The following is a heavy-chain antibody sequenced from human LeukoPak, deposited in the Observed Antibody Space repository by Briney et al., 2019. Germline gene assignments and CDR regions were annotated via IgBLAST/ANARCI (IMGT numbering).Heavy chain of an antibody. Sequence: GGSLRLSCAASGFTFSSYEMNWVRQAPGKGLEWVSYISSSGSTIYYADSVKGRFTISRDNAKNSLHLQMNSLRAEDTAVYYCARDQAMVRGVIINYFDYWGQGTLVTVSS. CDR1: GFTFSSYE. D-gene: IGHD3-10*01. J-gene: IGHJ4*02. V-gene: IGHV3-48*03. CDR3: ARDQAMVRGVIINYFDY. CDR2: ISSSGSTI.